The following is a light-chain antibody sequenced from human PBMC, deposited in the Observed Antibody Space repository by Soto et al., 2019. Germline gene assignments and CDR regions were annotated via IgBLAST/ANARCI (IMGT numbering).Light chain of an antibody. CDR2: EVS. V-gene: IGLV2-14*01. CDR1: SSDVGGYNY. CDR3: SSYTSSSTYV. Sequence: QSVLTQPASVSGSPGQSITIPCTGTSSDVGGYNYVSWYQQHPGKAPKLMIYEVSNRPSGVSNRFSGSKSGNTASLTISGLQAEDEADYYCSSYTSSSTYVFGPGTKV. J-gene: IGLJ1*01.